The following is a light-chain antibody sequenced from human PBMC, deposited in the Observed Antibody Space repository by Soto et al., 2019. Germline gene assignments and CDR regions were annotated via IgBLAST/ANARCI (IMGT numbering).Light chain of an antibody. CDR3: QQYKKWPRT. V-gene: IGKV3-15*01. J-gene: IGKJ1*01. CDR2: DAS. CDR1: QSVSNN. Sequence: EILLTQSPCTLSLSPVERCTLSCVASQSVSNNYLAWYQQKPGQAPRLLIYDASTRATGIPARFSGSGSGTEFTLTISSLQSEDFAVYYCQQYKKWPRTFGHGTKVDIK.